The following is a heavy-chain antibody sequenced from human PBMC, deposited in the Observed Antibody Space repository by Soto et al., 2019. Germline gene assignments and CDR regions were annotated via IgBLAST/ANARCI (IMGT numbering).Heavy chain of an antibody. CDR2: IYSGGST. CDR3: ARGLVAARPFGPPNSLFAFDI. J-gene: IGHJ3*02. D-gene: IGHD6-6*01. CDR1: GFTVSSNY. V-gene: IGHV3-53*04. Sequence: GGSLRLSCAASGFTVSSNYMSWVRQAPGKGLEWVSVIYSGGSTYYADSVKGRFTISRHNSKNTLYLQMNSLGAEDTAVYYCARGLVAARPFGPPNSLFAFDIWGQGTMVTVSS.